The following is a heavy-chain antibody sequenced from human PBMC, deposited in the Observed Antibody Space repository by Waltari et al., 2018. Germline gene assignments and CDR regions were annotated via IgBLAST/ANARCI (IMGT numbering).Heavy chain of an antibody. J-gene: IGHJ3*02. V-gene: IGHV4-59*08. CDR1: GVSLSSYY. D-gene: IGHD1-26*01. Sequence: QVQLQESGPGLVKPSETLSLTCTVSGVSLSSYYWSWIRQPPGQGLEWIVYIYYSGSNNFTPPLKCRVTISVDTSKNQFSLKLGSVTAADTAVYYCARRWVGATKDAFDIWGQGTMVTVSS. CDR3: ARRWVGATKDAFDI. CDR2: IYYSGSN.